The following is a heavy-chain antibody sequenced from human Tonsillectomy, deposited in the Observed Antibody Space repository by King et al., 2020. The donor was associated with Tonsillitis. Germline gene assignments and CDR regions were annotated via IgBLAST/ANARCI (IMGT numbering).Heavy chain of an antibody. CDR1: GASISSGDHF. J-gene: IGHJ4*02. CDR3: VRYVSGTFDY. V-gene: IGHV4-39*02. CDR2: MYSSGTI. D-gene: IGHD1-26*01. Sequence: LQLQESGPGVVKPSETLSLTCIVSGASISSGDHFWAWARQPPRKGREWIGHMYSSGTIFYNPSLKRRITISGGTSANRFSLKLTSVTAADTAVYFCVRYVSGTFDYWGQGALVTVSS.